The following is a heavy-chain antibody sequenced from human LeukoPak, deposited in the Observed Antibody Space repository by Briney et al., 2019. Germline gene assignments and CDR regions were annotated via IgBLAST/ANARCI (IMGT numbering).Heavy chain of an antibody. CDR3: ARSYSGSYYASY. J-gene: IGHJ4*02. CDR2: MNPNSGNT. Sequence: ASVKVSCKASGYTFTSYDINWVRQATGQGLEWMGWMNPNSGNTGYAQKFQGRVTITRNTSISTAYMELSSLRSEDTAVYYCARSYSGSYYASYWGQGTLVTVSS. CDR1: GYTFTSYD. D-gene: IGHD1-26*01. V-gene: IGHV1-8*03.